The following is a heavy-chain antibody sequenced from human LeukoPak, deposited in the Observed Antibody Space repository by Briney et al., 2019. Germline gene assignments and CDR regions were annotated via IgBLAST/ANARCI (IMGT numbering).Heavy chain of an antibody. V-gene: IGHV4-4*07. Sequence: PSETLSLTCTVSGGSISCYYWSWIRQPAGKGLEWIGRIYTSGSTNYNPSLKGRVTMPVDTSKNQFSLKLSSVTAADTAVYYCARVALWFGELTHYFDYWGQGTLVTVSS. CDR1: GGSISCYY. CDR3: ARVALWFGELTHYFDY. J-gene: IGHJ4*02. CDR2: IYTSGST. D-gene: IGHD3-10*01.